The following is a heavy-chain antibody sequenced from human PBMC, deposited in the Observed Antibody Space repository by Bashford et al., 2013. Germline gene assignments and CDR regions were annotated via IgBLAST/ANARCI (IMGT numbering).Heavy chain of an antibody. V-gene: IGHV3-9*01. CDR1: GFTFDDYA. J-gene: IGHJ4*02. Sequence: SLRLSCAASGFTFDDYAMHWVGKLQGKGLEWVSGISWNSGSIGYADSVKGRFTISRDNAKNSLYLQMNSLRAEDTALYYCAKDRVEFLVYPTAFDYWGQGTLVTVSS. D-gene: IGHD1-14*01. CDR3: AKDRVEFLVYPTAFDY. CDR2: ISWNSGSI.